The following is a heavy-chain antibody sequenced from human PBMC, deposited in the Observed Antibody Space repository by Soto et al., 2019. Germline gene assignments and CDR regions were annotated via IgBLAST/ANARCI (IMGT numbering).Heavy chain of an antibody. CDR3: ARLRWGTNYDDSSGQYYYYGLDV. D-gene: IGHD3-22*01. CDR1: GYSFTSYW. Sequence: PGESPKISCKGSGYSFTSYWIGWVRQMPGKGLEWMGIIYPGDSDTRYSPSFQGQVTISADKSISTAYLQWSSLKASDTAMYYCARLRWGTNYDDSSGQYYYYGLDVWGQGTTVTVSS. CDR2: IYPGDSDT. V-gene: IGHV5-51*01. J-gene: IGHJ6*02.